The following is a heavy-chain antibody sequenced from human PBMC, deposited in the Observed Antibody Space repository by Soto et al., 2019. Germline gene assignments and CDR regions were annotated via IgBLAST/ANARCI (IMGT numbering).Heavy chain of an antibody. CDR2: INPNSGGT. J-gene: IGHJ5*02. D-gene: IGHD6-13*01. Sequence: ASVKVSCKASGYTFTGYYMHWVRQAPGQGLEWMGWINPNSGGTNYAQKFQGRVTMTRDTSISTAYMELSSLRSEDTAVYYCARDPRRMAAAAVSWFDPWGQGTLVTVSS. V-gene: IGHV1-2*02. CDR3: ARDPRRMAAAAVSWFDP. CDR1: GYTFTGYY.